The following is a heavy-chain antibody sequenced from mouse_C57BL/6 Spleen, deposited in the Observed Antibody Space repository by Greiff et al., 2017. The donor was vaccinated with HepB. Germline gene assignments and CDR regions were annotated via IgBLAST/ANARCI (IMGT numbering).Heavy chain of an antibody. V-gene: IGHV5-17*01. CDR2: ISSGSSTI. CDR3: ARSDGYDCLLYFDY. J-gene: IGHJ2*01. CDR1: GFTFSDYG. Sequence: EVHLVESGGGLVKPGGSLKLSCAASGFTFSDYGMHWVRQAPEKGLEWVAYISSGSSTIYYADTVKGRFTISRDNAKNTLFLQMTSLRSEDTAMYYCARSDGYDCLLYFDYWGQGTTLTVSS. D-gene: IGHD2-2*01.